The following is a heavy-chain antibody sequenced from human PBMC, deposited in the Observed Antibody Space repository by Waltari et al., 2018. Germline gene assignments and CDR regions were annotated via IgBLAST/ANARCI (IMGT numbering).Heavy chain of an antibody. CDR2: INYDGSDI. V-gene: IGHV3-74*03. Sequence: EVQLVESGGGLVQPGGSLRLSCAASGFSFSTSWMHWVRQAPGTGLVWVSRINYDGSDITYADSVKGRFTISRDNAKNTLYLQMNSLSVEDTAVYYCVRCLANSLYNWLDPWGQGTLVTFSS. CDR3: VRCLANSLYNWLDP. CDR1: GFSFSTSW. J-gene: IGHJ5*02. D-gene: IGHD3-16*01.